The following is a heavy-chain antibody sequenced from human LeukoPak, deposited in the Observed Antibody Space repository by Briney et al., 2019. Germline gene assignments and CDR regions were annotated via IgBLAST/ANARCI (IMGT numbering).Heavy chain of an antibody. D-gene: IGHD5-12*01. CDR2: INHSGST. J-gene: IGHJ6*03. CDR1: GGSFSGYY. V-gene: IGHV4-34*01. CDR3: ARGQRWIRSLNMDV. Sequence: SETLSLTCAVYGGSFSGYYWSWIRQPPGKGLEWIGEINHSGSTNYNPSLKSRVTISVDTSKNQFSLKLSSVTAADTAVYYCARGQRWIRSLNMDVWGKGTTVTVSS.